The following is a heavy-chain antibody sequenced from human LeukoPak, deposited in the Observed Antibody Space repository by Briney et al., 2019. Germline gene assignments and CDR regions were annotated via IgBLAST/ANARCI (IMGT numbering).Heavy chain of an antibody. CDR1: GYTLTKLS. CDR3: ATVPSPTGSMTYYFDY. D-gene: IGHD3-9*01. CDR2: FDPEDGET. Sequence: ASVNVSCKVSGYTLTKLSMHWVRQAPGKGLEWMGGFDPEDGETIYAQKFQGRVTMTEDTSTDTAYMELSSLRSEDTAVYYCATVPSPTGSMTYYFDYWGQGTLVTVSS. J-gene: IGHJ4*02. V-gene: IGHV1-24*01.